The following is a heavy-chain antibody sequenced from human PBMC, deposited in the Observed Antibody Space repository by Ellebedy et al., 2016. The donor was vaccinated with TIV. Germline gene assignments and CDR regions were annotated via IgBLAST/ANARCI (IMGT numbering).Heavy chain of an antibody. J-gene: IGHJ3*02. CDR3: AAAAGAGDDAFDI. Sequence: GESLKISXAASGFTFSTYGMHWVRQAPGKGLEWVSYISSSSSTIYYADSVKGRFTISRDKAKNSLYLQMNSLRAEDTAVYYCAAAAGAGDDAFDIWGQGTMVTVSS. D-gene: IGHD6-13*01. CDR1: GFTFSTYG. V-gene: IGHV3-48*01. CDR2: ISSSSSTI.